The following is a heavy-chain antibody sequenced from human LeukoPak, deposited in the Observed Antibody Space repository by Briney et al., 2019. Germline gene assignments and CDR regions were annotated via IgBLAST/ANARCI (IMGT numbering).Heavy chain of an antibody. CDR2: IYYSGST. V-gene: IGHV4-39*01. CDR3: ARRAYYYGSGSYQHYHYYYMDV. J-gene: IGHJ6*03. CDR1: GGSISSSSYY. Sequence: SETLSLTCTVPGGSISSSSYYWGWIRQPPGKGLEWIGSIYYSGSTYYNPSLKSRVTISVDTSKNQFSLKLSSVTAADTAVYYCARRAYYYGSGSYQHYHYYYMDVWGKGTTVTVSS. D-gene: IGHD3-10*01.